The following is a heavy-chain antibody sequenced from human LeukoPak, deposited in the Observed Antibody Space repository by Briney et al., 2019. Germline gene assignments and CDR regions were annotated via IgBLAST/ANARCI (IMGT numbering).Heavy chain of an antibody. J-gene: IGHJ4*02. D-gene: IGHD3-22*01. V-gene: IGHV1-2*02. Sequence: ASVKVSCKASGYTFTGYYIHWVRQAPGQGLEWMGWIHPNYGGTNSAQKFQGRVTMTRDTSINTAYMEVSRLRSDDTAVYYCVRDVTYYDSSGYYFNYWGQGTLVTVSS. CDR1: GYTFTGYY. CDR3: VRDVTYYDSSGYYFNY. CDR2: IHPNYGGT.